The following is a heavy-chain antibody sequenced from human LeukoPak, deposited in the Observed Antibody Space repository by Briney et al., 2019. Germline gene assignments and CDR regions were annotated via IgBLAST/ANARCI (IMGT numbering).Heavy chain of an antibody. CDR1: GSTFSSYA. V-gene: IGHV1-69*04. D-gene: IGHD5-12*01. CDR3: ARGSGYRQTPNYFDY. J-gene: IGHJ4*02. CDR2: IIPILGIA. Sequence: AASVKVSCKASGSTFSSYAISWVRQAPGQGLEWMGRIIPILGIANYAQKFQGRVTITADKSTSTAYMELSSLRSEDTAVYYCARGSGYRQTPNYFDYWGQGTLVTVSS.